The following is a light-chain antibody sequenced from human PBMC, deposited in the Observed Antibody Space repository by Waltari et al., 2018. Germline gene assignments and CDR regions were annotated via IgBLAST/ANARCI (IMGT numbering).Light chain of an antibody. CDR2: GVS. Sequence: QSALTQPASVSGSPGQAITISCTGTSSDVGGYNYVSWYQQHPGKAPRLMLYGVSNRPAGVSNRFAGSKSGNAASLTISGVQADDEADYYCTSYTGSSAVVFGGGTKLTIL. CDR1: SSDVGGYNY. J-gene: IGLJ2*01. V-gene: IGLV2-14*03. CDR3: TSYTGSSAVV.